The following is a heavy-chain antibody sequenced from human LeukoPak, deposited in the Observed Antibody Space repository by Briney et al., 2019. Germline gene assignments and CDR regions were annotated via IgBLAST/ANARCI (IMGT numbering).Heavy chain of an antibody. V-gene: IGHV3-66*01. CDR1: GFTVSSNY. Sequence: GGPLRLSCAASGFTVSSNYMSWVRQAPGKGLEWVSVIYTGGSTYYADSVKGRFTISRDISKNTLYLQMNNPRAEDTAVYYCARVNRYYGSGTYYHDAFDVWGRGTMVTVSS. CDR2: IYTGGST. D-gene: IGHD3-10*01. CDR3: ARVNRYYGSGTYYHDAFDV. J-gene: IGHJ3*01.